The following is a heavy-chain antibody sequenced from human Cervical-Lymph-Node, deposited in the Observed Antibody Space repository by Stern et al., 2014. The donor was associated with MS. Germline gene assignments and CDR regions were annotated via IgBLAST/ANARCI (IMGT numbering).Heavy chain of an antibody. CDR1: GYTFTVYF. V-gene: IGHV1-2*06. CDR2: IKPNSGGT. J-gene: IGHJ6*02. Sequence: QVQLVQSGAEVNKPGASVKVSCKASGYTFTVYFMHWVRQAPGQGLEWMGRIKPNSGGTNYAQKFQGRVTMTRDTSISTAYMELSSLRSDDTAVYYCARAHRVGATTDYYYGLDVWGQGTTVTVFS. CDR3: ARAHRVGATTDYYYGLDV. D-gene: IGHD1-26*01.